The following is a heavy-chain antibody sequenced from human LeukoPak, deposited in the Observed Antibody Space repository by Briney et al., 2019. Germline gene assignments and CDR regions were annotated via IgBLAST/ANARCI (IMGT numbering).Heavy chain of an antibody. V-gene: IGHV3-74*01. Sequence: PGGSLRLSCAASGVIFSNYWMHWVRQTPGKGLVWVSRINRDGSSTSYADSVKGRFTISRDNAKNTLYLQMNSLRAEDTAVYYCARDVVAGTWRHYYYMDVWGKGTTVTVSS. J-gene: IGHJ6*03. CDR3: ARDVVAGTWRHYYYMDV. D-gene: IGHD6-19*01. CDR1: GVIFSNYW. CDR2: INRDGSST.